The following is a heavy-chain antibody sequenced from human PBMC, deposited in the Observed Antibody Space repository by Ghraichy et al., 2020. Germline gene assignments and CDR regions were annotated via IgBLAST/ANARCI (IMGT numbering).Heavy chain of an antibody. CDR2: ISSSSSTI. V-gene: IGHV3-48*02. J-gene: IGHJ4*02. Sequence: GGSLRLSCAASGFTFSSYSMNWVRQAPGKGLEWVSYISSSSSTIYYADSVKGRFTISRDNAKNSLYLQMNSLRDEDTAVYYCARGGRIQLRTTQNFDYWGQGTLVTVSS. CDR3: ARGGRIQLRTTQNFDY. CDR1: GFTFSSYS. D-gene: IGHD5-18*01.